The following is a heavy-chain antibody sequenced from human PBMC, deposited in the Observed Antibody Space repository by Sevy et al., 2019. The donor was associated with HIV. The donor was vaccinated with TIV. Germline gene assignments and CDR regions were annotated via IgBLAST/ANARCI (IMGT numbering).Heavy chain of an antibody. D-gene: IGHD6-13*01. Sequence: GGSLRLSCTASGFTFGYYAMNWFRQAPGKGLEWVANIKQDGSEKYYVDSVKGRFTISRDNAKNSLYLQMNSLRAEDTAVYYCARERYSSSWTDYWGQGTLVTVSS. V-gene: IGHV3-7*03. CDR2: IKQDGSEK. J-gene: IGHJ4*02. CDR1: GFTFGYYA. CDR3: ARERYSSSWTDY.